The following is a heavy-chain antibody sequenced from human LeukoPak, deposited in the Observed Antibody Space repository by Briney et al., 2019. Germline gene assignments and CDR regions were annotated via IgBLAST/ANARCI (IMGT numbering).Heavy chain of an antibody. CDR3: ARSPLLSYCSSTSCPNWFDP. Sequence: PSETLSLTCAVYGGSFSGYYWSWIRQPPGKGLEWIGEINHSGSTNYNPSLKSRVTISVDTSKNQFSLKLSSVTAADTAVYYCARSPLLSYCSSTSCPNWFDPWGQGTLVTVSS. CDR2: INHSGST. CDR1: GGSFSGYY. D-gene: IGHD2-2*01. V-gene: IGHV4-34*01. J-gene: IGHJ5*02.